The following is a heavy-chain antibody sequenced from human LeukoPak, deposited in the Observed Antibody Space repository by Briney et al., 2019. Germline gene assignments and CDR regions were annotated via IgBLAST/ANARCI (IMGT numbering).Heavy chain of an antibody. Sequence: GGSLRLSCAASGFTFSSYAMSWVRQAPGKGLEWVSAISGSGGSTYYADSVKGRFTISRDNSKNTLYLQMNSLRAEDTAVYYCAKYLTEVGLYGMDVWGQGTTVTVSS. CDR1: GFTFSSYA. CDR2: ISGSGGST. J-gene: IGHJ6*02. CDR3: AKYLTEVGLYGMDV. D-gene: IGHD1-26*01. V-gene: IGHV3-23*01.